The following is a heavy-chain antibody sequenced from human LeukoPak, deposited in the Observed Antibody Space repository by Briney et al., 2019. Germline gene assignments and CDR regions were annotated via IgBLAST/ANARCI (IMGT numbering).Heavy chain of an antibody. V-gene: IGHV4-39*01. CDR1: GGSMTINYYY. D-gene: IGHD2-21*01. Sequence: SETLSLNRTVSGGSMTINYYYWAWIRQAPGKGLEWIGNIYYSGSTNYNPSLKSRLTMSVDTSKNQFSVKLTSVTAADTAVYYCARHRDVFDYWGHGTLVSVSS. J-gene: IGHJ4*01. CDR3: ARHRDVFDY. CDR2: IYYSGST.